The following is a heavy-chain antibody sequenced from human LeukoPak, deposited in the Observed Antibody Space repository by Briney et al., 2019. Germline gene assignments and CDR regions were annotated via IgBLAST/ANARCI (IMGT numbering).Heavy chain of an antibody. CDR3: ARSLGYCSSTSCYPPTY. J-gene: IGHJ4*02. CDR1: GFTFSSYG. V-gene: IGHV3-7*01. Sequence: GGSLRLSCAASGFTFSSYGMHWVRQAPGKGLEWVANIKQDGSEKYYVDSVKGRFTISRDNAKNSLYLQMNSLRAEDTAVYYCARSLGYCSSTSCYPPTYWGQGTLVTVSS. CDR2: IKQDGSEK. D-gene: IGHD2-2*01.